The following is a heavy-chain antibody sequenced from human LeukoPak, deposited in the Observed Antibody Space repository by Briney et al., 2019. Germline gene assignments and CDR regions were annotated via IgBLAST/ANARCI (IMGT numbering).Heavy chain of an antibody. CDR2: ISGSGGST. CDR1: GFTFSRYA. V-gene: IGHV3-23*01. D-gene: IGHD3-10*01. Sequence: GGSLRLSCAASGFTFSRYAMSWVRQAPGKGLEWVSAISGSGGSTYYADSVKGRFTISRDNSKNTLYLQVNSLRADDTAVYYCAKDPLVRGLTYDSWGQGTLVTVSS. CDR3: AKDPLVRGLTYDS. J-gene: IGHJ4*02.